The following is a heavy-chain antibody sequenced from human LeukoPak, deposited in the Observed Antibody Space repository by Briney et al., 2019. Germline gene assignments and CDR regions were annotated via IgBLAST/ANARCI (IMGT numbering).Heavy chain of an antibody. D-gene: IGHD6-13*01. V-gene: IGHV4-34*01. CDR1: GGSFSGYY. Sequence: PSETLSLTCAVYGGSFSGYYWSWIRQPPGKGLEWIGEINHSGSTNYNPSLKSRVTISVDTSKNQFSLKLSSVTAADTAVYYCARVVNRGSSWYRYSDYWGQGTLVTVSS. CDR3: ARVVNRGSSWYRYSDY. J-gene: IGHJ4*02. CDR2: INHSGST.